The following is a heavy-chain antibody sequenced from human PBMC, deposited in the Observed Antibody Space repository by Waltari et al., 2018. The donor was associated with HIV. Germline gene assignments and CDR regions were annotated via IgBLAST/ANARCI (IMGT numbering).Heavy chain of an antibody. J-gene: IGHJ4*02. D-gene: IGHD5-12*01. CDR3: ARTFTVATISPLLH. V-gene: IGHV3-74*01. CDR1: GFTFSSYW. CDR2: IKTDGSST. Sequence: EVQLVESGGGLVQPGGSLRLSCAASGFTFSSYWMHWVRQVPGKGLVWVARIKTDGSSTTYADSGQGRFTISRDNAKSTLYLQMNSLRDEDTAVYYCARTFTVATISPLLHWGQGTLVTVSS.